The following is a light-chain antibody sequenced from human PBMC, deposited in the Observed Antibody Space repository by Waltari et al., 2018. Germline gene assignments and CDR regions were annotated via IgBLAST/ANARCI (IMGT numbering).Light chain of an antibody. V-gene: IGLV2-14*03. CDR1: SSDVGRYTY. CDR2: DVI. CDR3: LSFSAVGTRV. Sequence: QSALTQPASVSGSPGQSITIYCTGTSSDVGRYTYVSWYQQHPDKVPKLLIFDVIYRPSGVSDRFSGSKSGNTASLTISGLRADDEADYYCLSFSAVGTRVFGTGTRVTVL. J-gene: IGLJ1*01.